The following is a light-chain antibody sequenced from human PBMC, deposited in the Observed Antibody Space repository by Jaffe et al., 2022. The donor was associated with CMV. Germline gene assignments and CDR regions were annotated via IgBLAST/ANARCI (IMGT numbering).Light chain of an antibody. V-gene: IGLV1-51*01. Sequence: QSVLTQPPSVSAAPGQKVTISCSGSNSDIGNNYVSWYQHLPGTAPKLLIYDNNKRPSGIPDRFSGSKSGTSATLGITGLQTGDEADYYCGTWDSSLSAVFGGGTKLTVL. CDR2: DNN. CDR3: GTWDSSLSAV. J-gene: IGLJ3*02. CDR1: NSDIGNNY.